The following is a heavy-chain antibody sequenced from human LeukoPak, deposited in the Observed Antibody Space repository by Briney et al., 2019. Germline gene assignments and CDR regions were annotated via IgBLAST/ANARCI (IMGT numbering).Heavy chain of an antibody. Sequence: GGSLRLSCAASEFTFSSFAMSWVRQPPGKGLEWVSTISSSGGSTFYAESVKGRFTISRDNNENTLYLQMNSLRAEDTAVYYCAKQPYYGSGSYYDLTDYWGQGTLVTVSS. V-gene: IGHV3-23*01. CDR1: EFTFSSFA. D-gene: IGHD3-10*01. CDR3: AKQPYYGSGSYYDLTDY. J-gene: IGHJ4*02. CDR2: ISSSGGST.